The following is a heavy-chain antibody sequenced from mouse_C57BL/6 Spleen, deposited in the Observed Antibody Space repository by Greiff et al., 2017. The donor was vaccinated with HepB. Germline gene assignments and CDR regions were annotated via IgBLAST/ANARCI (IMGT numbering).Heavy chain of an antibody. V-gene: IGHV1-55*01. CDR2: IYPGSGST. CDR3: ARRDYDYDGFYFDY. J-gene: IGHJ2*01. D-gene: IGHD2-4*01. CDR1: GYTFTSYW. Sequence: QVQLQQSGAELVKPGASVKMSCKASGYTFTSYWITWVKQRPGQGLEWIGDIYPGSGSTNYNEKFKSKATLTVDTSSSTAYMQLSSLTSEDSAVYYCARRDYDYDGFYFDYWGQGTTLTVSS.